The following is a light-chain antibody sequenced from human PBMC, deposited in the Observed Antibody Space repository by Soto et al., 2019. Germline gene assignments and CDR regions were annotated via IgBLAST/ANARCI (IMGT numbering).Light chain of an antibody. CDR2: RNT. CDR3: ATWDDSLNGFYV. V-gene: IGLV1-47*01. CDR1: TANIGSNY. Sequence: QSVLPQPPSASGTPGQGVTISCSGSTANIGSNYVYWYQQLPGPAPKPLIYRNTQRPSGGPDPFSGSKSGTSASLAISGIRSDDEADYFCATWDDSLNGFYVFGTGTQLTVL. J-gene: IGLJ1*01.